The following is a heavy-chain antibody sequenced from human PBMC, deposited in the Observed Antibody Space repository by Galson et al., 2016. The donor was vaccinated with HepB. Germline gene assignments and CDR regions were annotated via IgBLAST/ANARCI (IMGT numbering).Heavy chain of an antibody. J-gene: IGHJ6*02. CDR2: INADGTST. V-gene: IGHV3-74*01. D-gene: IGHD2-21*02. Sequence: SLRLSCAASDFTFSGRWMNWVRQVPGKGLVWVSYINADGTSTTYADSVKGRFTISRDNAKNTVHLQMNSLRAEDTAIYYCTRDDSYGLDVWGQGTTVTVSS. CDR1: DFTFSGRW. CDR3: TRDDSYGLDV.